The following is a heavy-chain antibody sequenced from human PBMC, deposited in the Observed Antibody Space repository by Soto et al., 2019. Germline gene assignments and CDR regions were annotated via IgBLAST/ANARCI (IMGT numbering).Heavy chain of an antibody. CDR3: ARGERYYYDSSGYFGFDY. D-gene: IGHD3-22*01. CDR2: INAGNGHT. Sequence: ASXKVSCKAFGYTFTNYAIHWVRQAPVQRLEWMGWINAGNGHTKYSQKFQARVTITRDTSASTAYMELSSLRSEDTAVYYCARGERYYYDSSGYFGFDYWGQGTLVTVSS. J-gene: IGHJ4*02. V-gene: IGHV1-3*01. CDR1: GYTFTNYA.